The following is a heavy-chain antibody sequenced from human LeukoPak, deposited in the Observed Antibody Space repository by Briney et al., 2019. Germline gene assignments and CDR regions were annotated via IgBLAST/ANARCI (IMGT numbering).Heavy chain of an antibody. D-gene: IGHD2-2*02. Sequence: GGSLRLSCGASGFTFSSYAVSWVRQAPGKGLEWVSAISGSGGSTYYADSVKGRFTISRDNSKNTLYLQMNSLRAEDTAVYYCAKASSSLPAAIILWGQGTLVTVSS. CDR2: ISGSGGST. V-gene: IGHV3-23*01. CDR1: GFTFSSYA. J-gene: IGHJ4*02. CDR3: AKASSSLPAAIIL.